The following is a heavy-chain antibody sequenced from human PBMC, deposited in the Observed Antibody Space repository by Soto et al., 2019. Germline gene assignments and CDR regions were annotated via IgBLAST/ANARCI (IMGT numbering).Heavy chain of an antibody. CDR3: ARVTITMVRGVTNDAFDI. V-gene: IGHV3-66*01. Sequence: EVQLVESGGGLVRPGGSLRLSCAASGFTVSSNYMSWVRQAPGKGLEWVSVIYSGGSTYYADSVKGRFTISRDNSKNTLYLQMNSLRAEDTAVYYCARVTITMVRGVTNDAFDIWGQGTMVTVSS. CDR1: GFTVSSNY. J-gene: IGHJ3*02. D-gene: IGHD3-10*01. CDR2: IYSGGST.